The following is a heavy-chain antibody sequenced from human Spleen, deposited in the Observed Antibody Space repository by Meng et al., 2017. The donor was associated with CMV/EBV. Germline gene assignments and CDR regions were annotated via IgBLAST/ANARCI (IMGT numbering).Heavy chain of an antibody. V-gene: IGHV3-21*01. Sequence: SCTASGVSFSDSRMSWVRQAPGKGLEWVSSIDGNPIYINYADSLEGRFTISRDNAKNSVYLQIRSLRAEDTAVYYCARVGGVTPFDYWGQGILVTVSS. CDR3: ARVGGVTPFDY. D-gene: IGHD3-16*01. CDR1: GVSFSDSR. J-gene: IGHJ4*02. CDR2: IDGNPIYI.